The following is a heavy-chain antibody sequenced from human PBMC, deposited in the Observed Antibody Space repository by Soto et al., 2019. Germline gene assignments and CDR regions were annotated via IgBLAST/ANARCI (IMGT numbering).Heavy chain of an antibody. V-gene: IGHV1-69*13. J-gene: IGHJ6*02. CDR2: IIPIFGTP. CDR1: GDTFNTFA. CDR3: ARSPGITGTRASQYAMDV. D-gene: IGHD1-20*01. Sequence: GASVKVSCKASGDTFNTFAISWVRQAPGQGLEWMGGIIPIFGTPDYAQHFPGRVTIRADESTNTAYLELSSLRSEDTAVYYCARSPGITGTRASQYAMDVWGQGTTVTVSS.